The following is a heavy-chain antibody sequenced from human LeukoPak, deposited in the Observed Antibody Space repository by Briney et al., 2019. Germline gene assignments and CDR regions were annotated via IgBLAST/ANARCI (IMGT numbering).Heavy chain of an antibody. J-gene: IGHJ4*02. D-gene: IGHD1-1*01. V-gene: IGHV4-59*01. CDR3: ANWNDRDY. CDR1: GGSISTYY. Sequence: PSETLSLTCAVSGGSISTYYWSWIRQPPGKGLEWIGYIFYSGSTNYNPSLKSRVTISVDTSKNQFSLKLSSVTAADTAVYYCANWNDRDYWGQGTLVTVSS. CDR2: IFYSGST.